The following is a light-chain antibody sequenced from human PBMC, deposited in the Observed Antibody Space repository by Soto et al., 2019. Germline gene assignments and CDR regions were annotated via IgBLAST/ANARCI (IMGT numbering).Light chain of an antibody. Sequence: QSALTQPASVSGSPGQSITISCTGTSSDVGSYNLVSWYQRHPGKAPKLMIYEASKRPSGVSHRFSGSKSGNTASLTISGLQAEDEADYYCSSYAGSSTLTFGGGTKLTVL. CDR2: EAS. J-gene: IGLJ2*01. CDR3: SSYAGSSTLT. CDR1: SSDVGSYNL. V-gene: IGLV2-23*01.